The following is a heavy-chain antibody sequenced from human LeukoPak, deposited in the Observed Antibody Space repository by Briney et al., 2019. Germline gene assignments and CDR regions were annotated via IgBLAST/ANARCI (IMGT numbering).Heavy chain of an antibody. CDR1: GGSISNYY. CDR2: ISTTGST. Sequence: PSETLSLTCTVSGGSISNYYWSWIRQPAGKRLEWIGRISTTGSTNYNPPLKSRVTMSVDTSKNPFSLKLSSVTAADTAVYYCARDAPTSYGQFDYWGQGALVTVSS. J-gene: IGHJ4*02. V-gene: IGHV4-4*07. CDR3: ARDAPTSYGQFDY. D-gene: IGHD5-18*01.